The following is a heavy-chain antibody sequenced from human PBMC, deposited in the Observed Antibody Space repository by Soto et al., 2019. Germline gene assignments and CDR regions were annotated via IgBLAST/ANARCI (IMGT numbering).Heavy chain of an antibody. CDR3: AREIHDILTGPPWVWYFDL. D-gene: IGHD3-9*01. Sequence: QVQLQQWGAGPLRPLETLSLTCGVSGGSFSGYYWAWIRQSPGKGLEWIGEINDRGSINYNPSLQSRVSISVDTSKNPYSLNLRSVTAADTAVSYCAREIHDILTGPPWVWYFDLWGRGTLVTVSS. V-gene: IGHV4-34*01. CDR1: GGSFSGYY. J-gene: IGHJ2*01. CDR2: INDRGSI.